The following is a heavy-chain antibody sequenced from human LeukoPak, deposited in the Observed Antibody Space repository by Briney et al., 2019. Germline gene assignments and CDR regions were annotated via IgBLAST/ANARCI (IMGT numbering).Heavy chain of an antibody. D-gene: IGHD3-22*01. CDR1: GFTFSTYA. CDR3: AKEKYDSSGYSFFDY. CDR2: ISWNSGSI. J-gene: IGHJ4*02. V-gene: IGHV3-9*01. Sequence: GESLRLSCAASGFTFSTYAMHWVRQAPGKGLEWVSGISWNSGSIGYADSVKGRFTISRDNAKNSLYLQMNSLRAEDTALYYCAKEKYDSSGYSFFDYWGQGTLVTVSS.